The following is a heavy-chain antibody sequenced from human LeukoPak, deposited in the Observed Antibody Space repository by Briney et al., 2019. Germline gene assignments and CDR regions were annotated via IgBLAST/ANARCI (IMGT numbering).Heavy chain of an antibody. J-gene: IGHJ4*02. D-gene: IGHD3-22*01. CDR3: ARLGDRSGYYPFDY. CDR2: IYYSGST. V-gene: IGHV4-59*01. CDR1: GGSISNYY. Sequence: SETLSLTCTVSGGSISNYYWSWIRQPPGKGLEWIGYIYYSGSTNYKPSLKSRVTISVDSSKNQFALKLSSVTAADTAMYYCARLGDRSGYYPFDYWGQGTLVSASS.